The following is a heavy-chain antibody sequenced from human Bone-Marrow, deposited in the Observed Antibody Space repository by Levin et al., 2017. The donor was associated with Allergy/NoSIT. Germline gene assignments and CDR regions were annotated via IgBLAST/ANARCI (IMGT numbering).Heavy chain of an antibody. Sequence: GESLKISCKGSGYSFTSYWIGWVRQMPGKGLEWMGIIYPGDSDTRYSPSFQGQVTISADKSISTAYLQWSSLKASDTAMYYCASFDCSSTSCYEGAFDIWGQGTMVTVSS. V-gene: IGHV5-51*01. CDR3: ASFDCSSTSCYEGAFDI. CDR1: GYSFTSYW. CDR2: IYPGDSDT. D-gene: IGHD2-2*01. J-gene: IGHJ3*02.